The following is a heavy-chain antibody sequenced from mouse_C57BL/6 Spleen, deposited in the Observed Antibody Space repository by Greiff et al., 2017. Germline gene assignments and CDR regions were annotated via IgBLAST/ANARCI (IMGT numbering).Heavy chain of an antibody. CDR2: IYPGDGDT. Sequence: VQLQESGPELVKPGASVKISCKASGYAFSSSWMNWVKQRPGKGLEWIGRIYPGDGDTNYNGKFKGKATLTADKSSSTAYMQLSSLTSEDSAVSFCARLDDPYYAMDYWGQGTSVTVSS. J-gene: IGHJ4*01. CDR3: ARLDDPYYAMDY. V-gene: IGHV1-82*01. CDR1: GYAFSSSW.